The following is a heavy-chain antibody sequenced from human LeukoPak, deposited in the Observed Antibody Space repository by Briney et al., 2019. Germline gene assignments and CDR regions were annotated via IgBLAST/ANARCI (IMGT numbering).Heavy chain of an antibody. J-gene: IGHJ4*02. CDR3: ARTLVGGLPFDH. V-gene: IGHV3-66*01. Sequence: GGPLRPSCAASGFTVSSNYMSWVRQAPGKGLEWVSVIYSGGRTYYADSVKGRFTISRDKSKNTLYLQMNSLRAEDTAVYYCARTLVGGLPFDHWGQGTLVTVSS. CDR1: GFTVSSNY. D-gene: IGHD1-26*01. CDR2: IYSGGRT.